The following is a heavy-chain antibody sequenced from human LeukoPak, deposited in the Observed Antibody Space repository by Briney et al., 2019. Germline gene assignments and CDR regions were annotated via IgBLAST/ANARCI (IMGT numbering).Heavy chain of an antibody. V-gene: IGHV1-3*04. CDR2: INTGNGDT. Sequence: GSSVKVSCKASGYTFTNDVVHWVRHAPGRRPEWMGWINTGNGDTKYSQNFQGRVTITRDTSASTAYMELSSLTAEDTALYYCARDDCGDTCYPGVYWGQGTLVTVSS. D-gene: IGHD2-21*01. J-gene: IGHJ4*02. CDR1: GYTFTNDV. CDR3: ARDDCGDTCYPGVY.